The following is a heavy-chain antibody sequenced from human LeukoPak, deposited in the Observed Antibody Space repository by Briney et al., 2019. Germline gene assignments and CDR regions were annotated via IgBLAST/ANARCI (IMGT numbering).Heavy chain of an antibody. CDR2: IYTSGST. V-gene: IGHV4-4*07. Sequence: SETLSLTCTVSGGSISSYYWSWIRQPAGKGLEWIGRIYTSGSTNYNPSLKSRVTMSVDTSKNQFSLKLSSVTAADTAVYYCARDILVGSSGSLPLDYWGQGTLVTVSS. CDR1: GGSISSYY. CDR3: ARDILVGSSGSLPLDY. D-gene: IGHD3-22*01. J-gene: IGHJ4*02.